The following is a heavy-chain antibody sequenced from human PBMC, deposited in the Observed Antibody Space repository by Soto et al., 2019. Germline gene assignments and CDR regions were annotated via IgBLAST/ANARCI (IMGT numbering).Heavy chain of an antibody. V-gene: IGHV3-30*18. CDR3: AKEGIAAAGTSYYYGMDV. CDR2: ISYDGSNK. J-gene: IGHJ6*02. D-gene: IGHD6-13*01. Sequence: QVQLVESGGGVVQPGRSLRLSCAASGFTFSSYGMHWVRQAPGKGLEWVAVISYDGSNKYYADTVKGRFTISRDNSKNTRYLQMNSLRAEDTAVYYCAKEGIAAAGTSYYYGMDVWGQGTTVTVSS. CDR1: GFTFSSYG.